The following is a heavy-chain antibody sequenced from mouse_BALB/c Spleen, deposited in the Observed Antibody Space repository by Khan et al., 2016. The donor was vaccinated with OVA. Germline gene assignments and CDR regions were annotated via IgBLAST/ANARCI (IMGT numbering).Heavy chain of an antibody. CDR2: IWSDGST. D-gene: IGHD2-10*01. Sequence: VQLQESGPGLVAPSQSLSITCTISGFSLTSYGVHWVRQPPGKGLEWLVVIWSDGSTTSNSALKSRLTISKDNSKNQVFLKMNSLHTDDDAVYFCARQPYYHYNIMDYWGQGTSVTVSS. CDR3: ARQPYYHYNIMDY. J-gene: IGHJ4*01. V-gene: IGHV2-6-1*01. CDR1: GFSLTSYG.